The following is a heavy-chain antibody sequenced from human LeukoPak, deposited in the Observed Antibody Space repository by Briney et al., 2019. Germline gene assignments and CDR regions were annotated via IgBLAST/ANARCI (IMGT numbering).Heavy chain of an antibody. CDR3: AKIQGYSYGRGIFDY. CDR2: ISGSGGST. J-gene: IGHJ4*02. D-gene: IGHD5-18*01. Sequence: GGSLRLSCAASGFTFSSYAMSWVRQAPGKGLEWVSAISGSGGSTYYADSVKGRFTISRDNSKNTLYLQMNSLRAEDTAVYYCAKIQGYSYGRGIFDYWGQGTLVTVSS. V-gene: IGHV3-23*01. CDR1: GFTFSSYA.